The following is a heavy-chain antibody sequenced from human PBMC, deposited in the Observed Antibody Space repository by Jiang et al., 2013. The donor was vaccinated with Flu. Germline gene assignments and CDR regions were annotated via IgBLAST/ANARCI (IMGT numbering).Heavy chain of an antibody. CDR2: IYSGGST. J-gene: IGHJ6*02. D-gene: IGHD2-2*01. Sequence: QLLESGGGLVQPGGSLRLSCAASGFTVSSNYMSWVRQAPGKGLEWVSVIYSGGSTYYADSVKGRFTISRDNSKNTLYLQMNSLRAEDTAVYYCAKDMGYCSSTSCPEDYYYYYGMDVWGQGTTVTVSS. V-gene: IGHV3-66*02. CDR3: AKDMGYCSSTSCPEDYYYYYGMDV. CDR1: GFTVSSNY.